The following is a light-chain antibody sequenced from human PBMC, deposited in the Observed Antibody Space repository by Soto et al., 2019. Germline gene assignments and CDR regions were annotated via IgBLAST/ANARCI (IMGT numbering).Light chain of an antibody. J-gene: IGLJ1*01. CDR1: NSDVGTFYF. Sequence: LTHPRAVSGSPGQSVTISCTGTNSDVGTFYFVSWYQQYPDKGPKLIIYDVTGRPSGVPDRFSGSKSGNTASLTISGLQAEYEADYYCCAYVNSWSYGFGCGPKATVL. CDR2: DVT. V-gene: IGLV2-11*01. CDR3: CAYVNSWSYG.